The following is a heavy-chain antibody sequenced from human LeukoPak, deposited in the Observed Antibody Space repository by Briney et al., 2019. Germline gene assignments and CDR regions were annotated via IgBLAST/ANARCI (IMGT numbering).Heavy chain of an antibody. CDR2: IYYSGST. Sequence: TSGTLSLTCTVSGGSISSGDYYWSWIRQPPGKGLEWIGYIYYSGSTYYNPSLKSRVTISVDTSKNQFSLKLSSVTAADTAVYYCARDFWSGYWSFDYWGQGTLVTVSS. V-gene: IGHV4-30-4*01. D-gene: IGHD3-3*01. CDR1: GGSISSGDYY. CDR3: ARDFWSGYWSFDY. J-gene: IGHJ4*02.